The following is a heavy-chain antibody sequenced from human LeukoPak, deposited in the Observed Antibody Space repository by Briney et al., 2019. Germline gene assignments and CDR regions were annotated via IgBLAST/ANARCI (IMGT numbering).Heavy chain of an antibody. CDR1: GGFFSDYY. V-gene: IGHV4-34*01. CDR2: INHSGGT. CDR3: ARAKDRYGKVFDC. J-gene: IGHJ5*01. D-gene: IGHD3-10*01. Sequence: SETLSLTCEVYGGFFSDYYWSWIRQPPGKGLEWIGEINHSGGTSYNPSLKSRVTMSVDTSKNQFSVKLTSVTAADTAVYYCARAKDRYGKVFDCWGQGTLVTVSS.